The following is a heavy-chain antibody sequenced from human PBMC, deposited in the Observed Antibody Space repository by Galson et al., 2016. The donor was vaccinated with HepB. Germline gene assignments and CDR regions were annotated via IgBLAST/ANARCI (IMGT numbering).Heavy chain of an antibody. Sequence: SLRLSCAASGFSFSDYAMSWVCQAPGKGLEWVSGLSGRGGSRYYADSVKGRFTSSRDNSNNTLYLQMNSLRAEDTAIYYCAKRFISSIAVAGDLDYWGQGTLVTVSS. CDR1: GFSFSDYA. CDR2: LSGRGGSR. J-gene: IGHJ4*02. D-gene: IGHD6-19*01. CDR3: AKRFISSIAVAGDLDY. V-gene: IGHV3-23*01.